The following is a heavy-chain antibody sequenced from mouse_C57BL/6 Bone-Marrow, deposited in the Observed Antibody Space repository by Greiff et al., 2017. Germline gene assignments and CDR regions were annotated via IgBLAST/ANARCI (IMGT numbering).Heavy chain of an antibody. Sequence: EVKLVESEGGLVQPGSSMKLSCTASGFTFSDYYMAWVRQVPEKGLEWVANINYDGSSTYYLDSLKSRFIISRDTAKNILYLQMSSLKSEDTATYYCARAPFDGYPDYWGQGTTLTVSS. V-gene: IGHV5-16*01. CDR2: INYDGSST. J-gene: IGHJ2*01. CDR1: GFTFSDYY. D-gene: IGHD2-3*01. CDR3: ARAPFDGYPDY.